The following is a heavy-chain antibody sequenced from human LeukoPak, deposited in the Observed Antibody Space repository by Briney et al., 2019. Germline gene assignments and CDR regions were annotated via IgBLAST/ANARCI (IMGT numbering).Heavy chain of an antibody. CDR2: INPNSGGT. Sequence: GASVKVSCKASGYTFTGYYMHWVRQAPGQGLEWMGWINPNSGGTNYAQKFQGWITMTRDTSISTAYMELSRLRSDDTAVYYCARDLADSSGYYYGHYYGMDVWGQETTVTVSS. CDR3: ARDLADSSGYYYGHYYGMDV. CDR1: GYTFTGYY. D-gene: IGHD3-22*01. J-gene: IGHJ6*02. V-gene: IGHV1-2*04.